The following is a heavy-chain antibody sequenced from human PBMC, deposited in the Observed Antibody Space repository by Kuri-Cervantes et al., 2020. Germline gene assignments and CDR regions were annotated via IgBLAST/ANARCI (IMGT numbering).Heavy chain of an antibody. CDR3: ARDSLSCAFDI. V-gene: IGHV4-59*01. CDR2: IYYSGST. J-gene: IGHJ3*02. CDR1: GGSISSYY. Sequence: ESLKISCTVSGGSISSYYWSWIRQPPGKGLEWIGYIYYSGSTNYNPSLKSRVTISVDTSKNQFSLKLSSVTAADTAVYYCARDSLSCAFDIWGQGTMVTVSS.